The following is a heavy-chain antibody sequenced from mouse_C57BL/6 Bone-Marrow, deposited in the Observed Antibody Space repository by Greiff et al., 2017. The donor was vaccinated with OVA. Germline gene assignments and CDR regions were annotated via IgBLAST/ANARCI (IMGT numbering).Heavy chain of an antibody. J-gene: IGHJ4*01. Sequence: VKPGASVKLSCKASGYTFTSYWMQWVKQRPGQGLEWIGEIDPSDSYTNYNQKFKGKATLTVDTSSSTAYMQLSSLTSEDSAVYYCARRFRDYWGQGTSVTVSS. CDR3: ARRFRDY. CDR2: IDPSDSYT. V-gene: IGHV1-50*01. CDR1: GYTFTSYW.